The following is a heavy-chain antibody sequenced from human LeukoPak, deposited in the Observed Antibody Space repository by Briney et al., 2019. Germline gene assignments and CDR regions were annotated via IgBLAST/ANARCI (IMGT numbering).Heavy chain of an antibody. CDR1: GFTFSSYG. CDR3: AKSEDLYDSSGYYPAGGEY. Sequence: PGGSLRLSCAASGFTFSSYGMHWVRQAPGKGLEWVAVTSYDGSNKYYADSVKGRFTISRDNSKNTLYLQMNSLRAEDTAVYYCAKSEDLYDSSGYYPAGGEYWGQGTLVTVSS. CDR2: TSYDGSNK. J-gene: IGHJ4*02. V-gene: IGHV3-30*18. D-gene: IGHD3-22*01.